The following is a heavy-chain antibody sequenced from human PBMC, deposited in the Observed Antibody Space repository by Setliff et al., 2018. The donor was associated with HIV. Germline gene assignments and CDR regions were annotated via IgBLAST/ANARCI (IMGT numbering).Heavy chain of an antibody. D-gene: IGHD2-21*02. V-gene: IGHV4-59*01. CDR3: ARAKGYCNDDGCFSNFDY. Sequence: PSETLSLTCTVSDASISNYHWSWIRQPPGEGLEWIGYSHNNGNTHYNPSLKSRVTISVDTSKNHVSLRLNSVTAADTAMYYCARAKGYCNDDGCFSNFDYWGQGTLVTVSS. J-gene: IGHJ4*02. CDR1: DASISNYH. CDR2: SHNNGNT.